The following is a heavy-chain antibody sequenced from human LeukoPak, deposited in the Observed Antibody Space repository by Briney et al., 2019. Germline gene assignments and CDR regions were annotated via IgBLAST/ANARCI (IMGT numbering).Heavy chain of an antibody. CDR2: ISAYNGNT. CDR3: ARVVVVGDNYFDY. D-gene: IGHD2-15*01. J-gene: IGHJ4*02. Sequence: ASVKVSCKASGYSFTSYAISWVQQAPGQGLEWMGWISAYNGNTDYAQKLQVRVTMTTDTPTSTAYMELRGLRSDDTAVYYCARVVVVGDNYFDYWGQGTLVTVSS. CDR1: GYSFTSYA. V-gene: IGHV1-18*01.